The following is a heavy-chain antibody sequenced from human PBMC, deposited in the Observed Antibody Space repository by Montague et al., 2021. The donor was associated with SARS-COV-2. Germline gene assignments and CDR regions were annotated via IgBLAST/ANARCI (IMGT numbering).Heavy chain of an antibody. V-gene: IGHV4-34*01. J-gene: IGHJ6*02. CDR2: INNSEST. CDR1: GGSFSGYY. D-gene: IGHD4-17*01. Sequence: SETLSLPCAVYGGSFSGYYWSWIRQPPRKGLAWIGEINNSESTNYNQTLKSKVTISVDTDKNQFALKLSSVTAADTAVYYCARGRTVTTFYYYFYVMDAWGQGTAVTVSS. CDR3: ARGRTVTTFYYYFYVMDA.